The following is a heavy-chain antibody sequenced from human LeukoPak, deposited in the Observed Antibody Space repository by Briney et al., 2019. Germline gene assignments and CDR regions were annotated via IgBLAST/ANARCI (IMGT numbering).Heavy chain of an antibody. V-gene: IGHV3-23*01. CDR1: GFTFSDYV. D-gene: IGHD4-17*01. J-gene: IGHJ4*02. CDR3: ARGHTAVTRHFDF. CDR2: ITASGDST. Sequence: GESLRLSCAASGFTFSDYVMIWVRQAPGKGLEWVSGITASGDSTYYADSVKGRFTMSRDNSKNTLYLQMNSLRAEDTAVYYCARGHTAVTRHFDFWGQGTLVTVSS.